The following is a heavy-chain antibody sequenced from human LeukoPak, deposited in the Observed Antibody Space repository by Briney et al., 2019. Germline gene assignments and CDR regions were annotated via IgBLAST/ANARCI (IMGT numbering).Heavy chain of an antibody. V-gene: IGHV3-21*01. CDR2: ISSSSSYI. CDR3: ARENRIIPGDY. D-gene: IGHD1-14*01. Sequence: PGGSLRLSCAASGFTFSSYSMNWVRQAPGKGLEWVSSISSSSSYIYYADSVRGRFTISRDNAKNSLYLQMNSLRAEDTAVYYCARENRIIPGDYWGQGTLVTVSS. J-gene: IGHJ4*02. CDR1: GFTFSSYS.